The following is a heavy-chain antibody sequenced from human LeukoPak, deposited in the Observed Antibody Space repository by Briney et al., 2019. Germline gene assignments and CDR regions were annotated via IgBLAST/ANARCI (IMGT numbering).Heavy chain of an antibody. J-gene: IGHJ4*02. V-gene: IGHV1-46*01. Sequence: ASVKVSCKASGYTFTSYYMHWVRQAPGQGLEWMGIINPSGGSTSYAQKFQGRVTMTRDTSTSTVYMELSSLRSEDTAVYYCARGGGVEMATILGDYWGQGTLVTVSS. D-gene: IGHD5-24*01. CDR1: GYTFTSYY. CDR2: INPSGGST. CDR3: ARGGGVEMATILGDY.